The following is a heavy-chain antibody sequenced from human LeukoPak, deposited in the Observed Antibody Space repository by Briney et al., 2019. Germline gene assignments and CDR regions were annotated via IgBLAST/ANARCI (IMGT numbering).Heavy chain of an antibody. CDR2: ISSSGSTI. CDR3: AREKASTTGTTDYDY. J-gene: IGHJ4*02. Sequence: GGSLRLSCAASGFTFSSYEMNWVRQAPGKGLEWVSYISSSGSTIYYADSVKGRFTISRDNAKNSLYLQMNSLRAEDTAVYYCAREKASTTGTTDYDYWGQGTLVTVSS. CDR1: GFTFSSYE. V-gene: IGHV3-48*03. D-gene: IGHD1-1*01.